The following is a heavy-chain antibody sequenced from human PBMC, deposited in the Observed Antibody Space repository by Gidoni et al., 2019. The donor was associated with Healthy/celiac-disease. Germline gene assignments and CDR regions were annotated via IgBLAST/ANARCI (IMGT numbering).Heavy chain of an antibody. J-gene: IGHJ4*02. CDR1: GFTFSSYA. CDR2: ISGSGGST. V-gene: IGHV3-23*01. D-gene: IGHD7-27*01. CDR3: AKDRLGTTSSTLYYFDY. Sequence: EVQLLESGGGLVQPGGSLRLSCAASGFTFSSYAMSWVRQAPGKGLEWVSTISGSGGSTYYADSVKGRFTISRDNSKNTLYLQMNSLRAEDTAVYYCAKDRLGTTSSTLYYFDYWGQGTLVTVSS.